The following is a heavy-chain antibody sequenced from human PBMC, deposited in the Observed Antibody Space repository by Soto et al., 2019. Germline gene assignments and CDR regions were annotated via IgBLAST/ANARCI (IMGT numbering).Heavy chain of an antibody. CDR1: GGTFSSYA. D-gene: IGHD6-13*01. CDR2: IIPIFGTA. CDR3: ARDRRGINSSSWSHYFDY. J-gene: IGHJ4*02. Sequence: SVKVSCKASGGTFSSYAISWVRQAPGQGLEWMGGIIPIFGTANYAQKFQGRVTITADESTSTAYMELSSLRSEDTAVYYCARDRRGINSSSWSHYFDYWGQGTLVTVSS. V-gene: IGHV1-69*13.